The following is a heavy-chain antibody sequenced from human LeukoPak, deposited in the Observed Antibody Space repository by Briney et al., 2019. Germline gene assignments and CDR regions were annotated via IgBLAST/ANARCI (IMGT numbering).Heavy chain of an antibody. J-gene: IGHJ4*02. V-gene: IGHV3-30*18. CDR2: ISYDGSNK. CDR3: ANSVLVVAATLDY. Sequence: PGRSLRLSCAASGFTFSSYGMHWVRQAPGKGLEWVAVISYDGSNKYYADSVKGRFTISRDNSKNTLYLQMNSLRAEDTAVYYFANSVLVVAATLDYWGQGTLVTVSS. D-gene: IGHD2-15*01. CDR1: GFTFSSYG.